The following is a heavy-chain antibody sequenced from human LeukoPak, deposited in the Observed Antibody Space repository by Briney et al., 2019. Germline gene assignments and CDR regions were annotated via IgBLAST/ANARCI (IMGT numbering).Heavy chain of an antibody. V-gene: IGHV4-59*01. Sequence: SETLSLTCTVSGGSISSYYWSWIRQPPGKGLEWIGYIYYSGSTNYNPSLKSRVTISVDTSKNQFSLKLSSVTAADTAVYYCARGGSSWYSVTWFDPWGQGTLVTVSS. CDR1: GGSISSYY. CDR2: IYYSGST. D-gene: IGHD6-13*01. CDR3: ARGGSSWYSVTWFDP. J-gene: IGHJ5*02.